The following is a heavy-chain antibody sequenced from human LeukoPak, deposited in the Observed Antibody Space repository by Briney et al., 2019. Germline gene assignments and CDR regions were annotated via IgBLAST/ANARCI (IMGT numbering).Heavy chain of an antibody. CDR2: ISYHGSSK. CDR1: GFTFSSYA. V-gene: IGHV3-30-3*01. J-gene: IGHJ5*02. Sequence: GGSLRLSCAASGFTFSSYAMNWVRQAPGKGLEWVAVISYHGSSKYYADSVKGRFTISRDNSKNTLYLQMNSLRAEDTAVYYCAKEVDTAMVFSHSNWFDPWGQGTLVTVSS. CDR3: AKEVDTAMVFSHSNWFDP. D-gene: IGHD5-18*01.